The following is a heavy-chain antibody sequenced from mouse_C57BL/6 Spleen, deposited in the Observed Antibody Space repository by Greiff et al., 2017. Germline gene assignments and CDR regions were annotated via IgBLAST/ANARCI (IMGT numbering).Heavy chain of an antibody. CDR1: GFSLTSYG. Sequence: QVQLQQSGPGLVQPSQSLYITCTVSGFSLTSYGVHWVRQSPGKGLEWLGVIWSGGSTDYNAAFISSLSISKDNSKSQVFFTMNSLQADDTAIYYCARKGYADYYAMDYWGQGTSGTVSS. D-gene: IGHD2-2*01. J-gene: IGHJ4*01. CDR3: ARKGYADYYAMDY. V-gene: IGHV2-2*01. CDR2: IWSGGST.